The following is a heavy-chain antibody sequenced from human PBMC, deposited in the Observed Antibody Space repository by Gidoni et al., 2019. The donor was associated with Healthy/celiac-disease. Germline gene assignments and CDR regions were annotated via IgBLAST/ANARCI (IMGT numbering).Heavy chain of an antibody. CDR3: ARGVYYYGSGSLN. CDR2: IWYDGSNK. Sequence: QVQLVESGGGVVQPGRSLRLSCAASGFTFSSYGMHWVRQAHGKGLECVAVIWYDGSNKYYADSVKGRFTISRDNSKNTLYLQMNSLRAEDTAVYYCARGVYYYGSGSLNWGQGTLVTVSS. J-gene: IGHJ4*02. D-gene: IGHD3-10*01. V-gene: IGHV3-33*01. CDR1: GFTFSSYG.